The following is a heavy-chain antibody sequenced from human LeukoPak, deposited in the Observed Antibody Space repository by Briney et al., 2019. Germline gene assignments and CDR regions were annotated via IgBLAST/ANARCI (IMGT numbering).Heavy chain of an antibody. CDR3: AREFGLGYYYDS. CDR1: GYTFTSYY. V-gene: IGHV1-46*01. CDR2: INPSGGST. J-gene: IGHJ4*02. D-gene: IGHD1-26*01. Sequence: AASVKVSCKASGYTFTSYYMHWVRQAPGQGLEWMGIINPSGGSTSYAQKFQGRVTMTRDTSTSTVYMELSSLRSEDTAVHYCAREFGLGYYYDSWGQGTLVTVSS.